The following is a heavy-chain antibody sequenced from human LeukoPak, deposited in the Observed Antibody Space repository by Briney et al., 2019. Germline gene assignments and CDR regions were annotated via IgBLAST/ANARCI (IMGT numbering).Heavy chain of an antibody. V-gene: IGHV3-30*18. J-gene: IGHJ4*02. D-gene: IGHD5-18*01. Sequence: GGSLRLSCAASGFTFSSYGMHWVRQAPGKGLEWVAVISYDGSNKYYADSVKGRFTISRDNSKNTLYLQMNSLRAEDTAVYYCAKDDRYSYGLYYFDYCGQGTLVTVSS. CDR2: ISYDGSNK. CDR1: GFTFSSYG. CDR3: AKDDRYSYGLYYFDY.